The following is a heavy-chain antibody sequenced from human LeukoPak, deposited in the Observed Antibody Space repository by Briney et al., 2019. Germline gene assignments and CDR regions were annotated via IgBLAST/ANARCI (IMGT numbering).Heavy chain of an antibody. V-gene: IGHV3-15*01. CDR1: GFTVSNAW. CDR2: IKSKTDGGTT. D-gene: IGHD1-26*01. J-gene: IGHJ5*02. CDR3: TTEWELPRENWFDP. Sequence: GGSLRLSCAASGFTVSNAWMSWVRQAPGKGLEWVGRIKSKTDGGTTDYAAPVKGRFTISRDDSKNTLYLQMNSLKTEDTAVYYCTTEWELPRENWFDPWGQGTLVTVSS.